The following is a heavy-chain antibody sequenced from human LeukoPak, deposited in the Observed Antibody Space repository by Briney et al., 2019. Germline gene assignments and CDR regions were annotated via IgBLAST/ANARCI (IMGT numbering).Heavy chain of an antibody. Sequence: SETLSLTCPVSGGSISSGGYYWSWIRQRPGKGLEWIGYIYYSGSTYYNPSLKSRVTISVDTSKNQFSLKLSSVTAADTAVYYCARGPLIVGATLSYYYMDVWGKGTTVTVSS. CDR2: IYYSGST. D-gene: IGHD1-26*01. CDR1: GGSISSGGYY. V-gene: IGHV4-31*03. CDR3: ARGPLIVGATLSYYYMDV. J-gene: IGHJ6*03.